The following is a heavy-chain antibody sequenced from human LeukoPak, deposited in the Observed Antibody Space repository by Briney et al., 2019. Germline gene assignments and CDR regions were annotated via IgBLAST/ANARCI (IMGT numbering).Heavy chain of an antibody. D-gene: IGHD3-22*01. J-gene: IGHJ3*02. CDR1: GFTVSSNE. Sequence: GGSLRLSCAASGFTVSSNEMSWVRQAPGKGLEWVSSISGGSTYYADSRKGRFTISRDNSKNTLHLQMNSLRAEDTAVYYCAREIYYDSSGYYYGGAFDIWGQGTMVTVSS. CDR2: ISGGST. V-gene: IGHV3-38-3*01. CDR3: AREIYYDSSGYYYGGAFDI.